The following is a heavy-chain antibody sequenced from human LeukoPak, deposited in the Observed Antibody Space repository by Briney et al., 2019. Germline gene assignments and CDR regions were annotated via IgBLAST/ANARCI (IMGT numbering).Heavy chain of an antibody. V-gene: IGHV1-2*04. CDR1: GYTFTSYY. D-gene: IGHD3-22*01. Sequence: ASVKVSCKASGYTFTSYYMHWVRQAPGQGLEWMGWINPNSGGTNYAQKFQGWVTMTRDTSISTAYMELSRLRSDDTAVYYCARGRAIDSSGYYWNWFDPWGQGTLVTVSS. CDR3: ARGRAIDSSGYYWNWFDP. CDR2: INPNSGGT. J-gene: IGHJ5*02.